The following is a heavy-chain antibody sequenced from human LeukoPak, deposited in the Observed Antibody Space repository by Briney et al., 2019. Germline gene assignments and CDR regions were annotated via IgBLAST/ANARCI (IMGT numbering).Heavy chain of an antibody. CDR1: GGSIGSYY. CDR3: ARDDYYYDSSGYYYN. Sequence: PSETLSLTCTVSGGSIGSYYWSWIRQPAGKGLEWIGRIYTSGSTNYNPSLKSRVTMSVDTSKNQFSLKLSSVTAADTAVYYCARDDYYYDSSGYYYNWGQGTLVTVSS. V-gene: IGHV4-4*07. D-gene: IGHD3-22*01. J-gene: IGHJ4*02. CDR2: IYTSGST.